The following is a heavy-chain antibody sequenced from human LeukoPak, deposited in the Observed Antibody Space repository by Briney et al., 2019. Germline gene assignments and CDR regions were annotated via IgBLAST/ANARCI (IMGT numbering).Heavy chain of an antibody. V-gene: IGHV4-30-2*01. J-gene: IGHJ4*02. Sequence: SQTLSLTCAVSGGSISSGGYSWSWIRQPPGKGLEWIGYIYHSGSTNYNPSLKSRVTISVDTSKNQFSLKLSSVTAADTAVYYCARGREAIFGVVRNFYYFDYWGQGTLVTVSS. D-gene: IGHD3-3*01. CDR1: GGSISSGGYS. CDR2: IYHSGST. CDR3: ARGREAIFGVVRNFYYFDY.